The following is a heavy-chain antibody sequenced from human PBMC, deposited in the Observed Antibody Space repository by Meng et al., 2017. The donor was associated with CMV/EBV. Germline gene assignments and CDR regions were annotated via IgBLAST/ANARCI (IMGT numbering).Heavy chain of an antibody. CDR3: ARDRLGYCSSTSCYYGAD. J-gene: IGHJ4*02. CDR2: INPNSGGT. V-gene: IGHV1-2*02. D-gene: IGHD2-2*01. CDR1: GYTFTGYY. Sequence: ASVKVSCKASGYTFTGYYMHWVRQAPGQGLEWTGWINPNSGGTNYAQKFQGRVTMTRDTSISTAYMELSRLRSDDTAVYYCARDRLGYCSSTSCYYGADWGQGTLVTVSS.